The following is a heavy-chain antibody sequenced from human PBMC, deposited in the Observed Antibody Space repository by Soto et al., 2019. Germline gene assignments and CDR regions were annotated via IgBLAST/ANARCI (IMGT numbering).Heavy chain of an antibody. CDR3: ASTSTYYDFWSGSVPLDY. D-gene: IGHD3-3*01. V-gene: IGHV5-51*01. J-gene: IGHJ4*02. Sequence: GESLKISCKGSGYIFTTYWIGWVRQMPWKGLEWMGIIYPGDSDTRYSPSFQGQVTISADKSISTAYLQWSSLKVSDTAIYYCASTSTYYDFWSGSVPLDYWGQGTLVTVSS. CDR2: IYPGDSDT. CDR1: GYIFTTYW.